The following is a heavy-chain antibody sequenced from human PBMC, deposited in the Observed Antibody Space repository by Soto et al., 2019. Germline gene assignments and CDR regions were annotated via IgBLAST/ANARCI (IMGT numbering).Heavy chain of an antibody. V-gene: IGHV3-30*18. CDR3: AKDQVVAGTVFDY. J-gene: IGHJ4*02. CDR1: GFTFSRYG. D-gene: IGHD6-19*01. Sequence: QVQLVESGGGVVQPGRSLRLSCAASGFTFSRYGMHWVRQAPGKGLEWVAVISYDGSNKYYADSVKGRFTISRDNSKNTLYLQMNSLRAEDTAVYYCAKDQVVAGTVFDYWGQGTLVTVSS. CDR2: ISYDGSNK.